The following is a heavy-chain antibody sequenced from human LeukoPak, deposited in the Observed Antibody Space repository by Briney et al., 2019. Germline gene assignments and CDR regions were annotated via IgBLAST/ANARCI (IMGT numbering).Heavy chain of an antibody. J-gene: IGHJ4*02. V-gene: IGHV3-48*02. CDR3: AREGGFDY. CDR1: GFTFNSYS. CDR2: ISGSSSTI. D-gene: IGHD3-16*01. Sequence: GGSLRLSCAASGFTFNSYSMSWVRQAPGKGLEWVSYISGSSSTIYYADSVKGRFTISRDNAKNSLYLQMNSLTDEDTAVYYCAREGGFDYWGQGTLVTVSS.